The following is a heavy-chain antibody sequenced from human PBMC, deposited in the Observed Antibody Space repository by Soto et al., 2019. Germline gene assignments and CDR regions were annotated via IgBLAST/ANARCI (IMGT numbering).Heavy chain of an antibody. CDR3: AKDLGHGGRGAFDS. CDR1: GFTFSSYG. J-gene: IGHJ3*02. V-gene: IGHV3-30*18. Sequence: QVQLVESGGGVVQPGRSLRLSCAASGFTFSSYGMHWVRQAPGKGLEWVAGISYDGSNKYYADSVKGRFTVSRDNSKNTRYLQMNSLRAEDTAVYYCAKDLGHGGRGAFDSWGQGTMVTVSS. D-gene: IGHD7-27*01. CDR2: ISYDGSNK.